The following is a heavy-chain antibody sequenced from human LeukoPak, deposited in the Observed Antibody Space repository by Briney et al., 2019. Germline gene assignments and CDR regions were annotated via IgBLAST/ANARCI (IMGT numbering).Heavy chain of an antibody. CDR3: ARSAPLDDYGSGSYLDY. J-gene: IGHJ4*02. V-gene: IGHV1-69*13. Sequence: GASVTVSCKASGGTFSSYAISWVRQAPGQGLEWMGVIIPIFGTANYAQKFQGRVTITADESTSTAYMELSSLRSEDTAVYYCARSAPLDDYGSGSYLDYWGQGTLVTVSS. D-gene: IGHD3-10*01. CDR2: IIPIFGTA. CDR1: GGTFSSYA.